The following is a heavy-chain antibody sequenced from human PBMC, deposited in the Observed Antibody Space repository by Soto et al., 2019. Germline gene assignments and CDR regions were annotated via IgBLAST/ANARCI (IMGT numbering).Heavy chain of an antibody. CDR1: GGSISGYY. J-gene: IGHJ4*02. CDR3: TTDSPVAGGGPL. V-gene: IGHV3-15*07. Sequence: PSETLSLTCTVSGGSISGYYWSWIRQPPGKGLEWVGRIKSKTDGGTTDYAAPVKGRFTISRDDSTNTLFLQMNSLKTEDTAVYYCTTDSPVAGGGPLWGQGTLVTVSS. CDR2: IKSKTDGGTT. D-gene: IGHD6-19*01.